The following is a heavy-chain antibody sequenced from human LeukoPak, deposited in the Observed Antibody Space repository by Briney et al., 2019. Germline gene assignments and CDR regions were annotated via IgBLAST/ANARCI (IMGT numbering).Heavy chain of an antibody. CDR3: AVNHGIGSSWYSYGMDV. J-gene: IGHJ6*02. CDR1: GFTVSSNY. D-gene: IGHD6-13*01. Sequence: GGSLRLSCAASGFTVSSNYMSWVRQAPGKGLEWVSVIYSGGSTYYADSVKGRFTISRDNSKNTLYLQMNSLRAEDTAVYYCAVNHGIGSSWYSYGMDVWGQGTTVTVSS. CDR2: IYSGGST. V-gene: IGHV3-66*01.